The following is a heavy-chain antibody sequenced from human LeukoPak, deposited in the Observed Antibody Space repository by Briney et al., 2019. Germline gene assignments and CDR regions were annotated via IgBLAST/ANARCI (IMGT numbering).Heavy chain of an antibody. V-gene: IGHV3-30*04. Sequence: GGSLRLSCAASGFTFSSHAMHWVRQAPGKGLEWVAFISWDGNKKYCADSVEGQFTISRDSPKNTLFLQMNSLRAEDTAVYYCARDLSRSYSVDYWGQGTLVTVSS. CDR1: GFTFSSHA. D-gene: IGHD1-26*01. CDR3: ARDLSRSYSVDY. CDR2: ISWDGNKK. J-gene: IGHJ4*02.